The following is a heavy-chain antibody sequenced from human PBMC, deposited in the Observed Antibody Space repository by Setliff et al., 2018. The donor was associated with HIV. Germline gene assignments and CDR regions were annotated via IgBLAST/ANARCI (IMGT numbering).Heavy chain of an antibody. CDR2: IYHSGST. D-gene: IGHD3-10*01. Sequence: SETLSLTCAVSGGSISSSNWWSWVRQPPGKGLEWIGEIYHSGSTNYNPPLKSRVTISVDKSKNQFSLNLSSVTAADTAVYYCARDLKSGSYSPGAFDIWGQGTMVTVSS. J-gene: IGHJ3*02. V-gene: IGHV4-4*02. CDR1: GGSISSSNW. CDR3: ARDLKSGSYSPGAFDI.